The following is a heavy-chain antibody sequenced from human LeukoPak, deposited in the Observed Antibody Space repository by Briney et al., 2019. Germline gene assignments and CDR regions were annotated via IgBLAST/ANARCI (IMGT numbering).Heavy chain of an antibody. D-gene: IGHD2-21*02. J-gene: IGHJ3*01. CDR1: GFTFSSYA. V-gene: IGHV3-30-3*01. Sequence: GGSLRLSCAASGFTFSSYAMHWVRQAPGKGLEWVAVISYDGSNKYYADSVKGRFTISRDNSKNTLFLQMNSLRVEDTAIYYCTRDRGDDAFDLWGQGTLVTVSS. CDR3: TRDRGDDAFDL. CDR2: ISYDGSNK.